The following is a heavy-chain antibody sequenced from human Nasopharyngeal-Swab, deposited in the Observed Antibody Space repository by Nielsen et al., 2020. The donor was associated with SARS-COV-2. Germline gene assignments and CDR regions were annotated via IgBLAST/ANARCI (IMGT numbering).Heavy chain of an antibody. D-gene: IGHD1-26*01. CDR2: ISFSGKTT. J-gene: IGHJ4*02. V-gene: IGHV3-23*01. CDR3: AKDQRWESPPYLDY. Sequence: WIRQPTGKGLEWVAGISFSGKTTNYADSVKGRFIISRDNSKNTVYLQMNHLTTDDTAVYYFAKDQRWESPPYLDYWGQGTLVTVSS.